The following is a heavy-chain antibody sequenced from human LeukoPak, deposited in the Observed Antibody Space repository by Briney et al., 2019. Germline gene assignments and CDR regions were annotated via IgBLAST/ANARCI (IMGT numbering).Heavy chain of an antibody. Sequence: SETLSLTCTVSGGSISSYYWSWIRQPPGKGLEWIGYIYYSGSTNYNPSLKSRVTISVDTSKNQSSLKLSSVTAADTAVYYCARGGGSGYYYYYMDVWGKGTTVTISS. CDR3: ARGGGSGYYYYYMDV. D-gene: IGHD2-15*01. CDR1: GGSISSYY. V-gene: IGHV4-59*01. J-gene: IGHJ6*03. CDR2: IYYSGST.